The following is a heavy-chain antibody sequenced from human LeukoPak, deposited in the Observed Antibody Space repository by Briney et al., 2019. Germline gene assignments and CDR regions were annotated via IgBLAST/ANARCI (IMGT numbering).Heavy chain of an antibody. Sequence: PAGSLRLSCVASGFSFSDYWMHWVRQVPGQGLVWVSRINTDGSSTDYADSVKGRFTISRDNAKNTLYLQMNSLRAEDTAAYYCARGMTYYYGSGKLDYWGQGTLVTVSS. CDR2: INTDGSST. CDR1: GFSFSDYW. D-gene: IGHD3-10*01. V-gene: IGHV3-74*01. CDR3: ARGMTYYYGSGKLDY. J-gene: IGHJ4*02.